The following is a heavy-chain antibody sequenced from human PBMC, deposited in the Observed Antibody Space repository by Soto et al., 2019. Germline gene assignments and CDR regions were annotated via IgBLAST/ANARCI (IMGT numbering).Heavy chain of an antibody. CDR2: IYYSGST. V-gene: IGHV4-61*08. Sequence: PSETLSLTCSVSGASVTRDGNYWSWIRQPPGKGLERIGYIYYSGSTNYNPSLKSRVTISVDTSKNQFSLKLSPVTAADTAVYYCASGANSGSFDYWGQGTLVTVSS. CDR1: GASVTRDGNY. D-gene: IGHD3-22*01. J-gene: IGHJ4*02. CDR3: ASGANSGSFDY.